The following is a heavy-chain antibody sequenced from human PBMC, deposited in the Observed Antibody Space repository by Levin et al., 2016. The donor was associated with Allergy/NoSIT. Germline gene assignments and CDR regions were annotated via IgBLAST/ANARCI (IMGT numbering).Heavy chain of an antibody. J-gene: IGHJ4*02. CDR1: GYLFTGYY. Sequence: ASVKVSCKASGYLFTGYYIHWVRQAPGQGLEWMGWINPNSHGTDYAQKFQGRVTLTRDTSINTAYMELSRLTSDDTAFYYCARGGTHGGSPQYFWGQGTLVTVSS. CDR2: INPNSHGT. V-gene: IGHV1-2*02. CDR3: ARGGTHGGSPQYF. D-gene: IGHD1-26*01.